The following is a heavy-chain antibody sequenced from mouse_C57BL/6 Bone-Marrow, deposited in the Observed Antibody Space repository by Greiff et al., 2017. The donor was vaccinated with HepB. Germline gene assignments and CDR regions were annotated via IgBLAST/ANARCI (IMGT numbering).Heavy chain of an antibody. D-gene: IGHD1-1*01. CDR1: GYAFSSSW. CDR2: IYPGDGDT. CDR3: ARRITTVVAPFDY. J-gene: IGHJ2*01. V-gene: IGHV1-82*01. Sequence: VKLVESGPELVKPGASVKISCKASGYAFSSSWMNWVKQRPGKGLEWIGRIYPGDGDTNYNGKFKGKATLTADKSSSTAYMQLSSLTSEDSAVYFCARRITTVVAPFDYWGQGTTLTVSS.